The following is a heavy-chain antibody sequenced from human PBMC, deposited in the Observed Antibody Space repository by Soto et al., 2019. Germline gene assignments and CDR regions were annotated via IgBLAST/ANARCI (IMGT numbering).Heavy chain of an antibody. CDR3: AKVISNYESLGYYYMDV. Sequence: GGSLRLSCAASGFTFSSYAMSWVRQAPGKGLEWVSAISGSGGSTYYADSVKGRFTISRDNSKNTLYLQMNSLRAEDTAVYYCAKVISNYESLGYYYMDVWGKGTTVTVSS. CDR2: ISGSGGST. V-gene: IGHV3-23*01. CDR1: GFTFSSYA. D-gene: IGHD4-4*01. J-gene: IGHJ6*03.